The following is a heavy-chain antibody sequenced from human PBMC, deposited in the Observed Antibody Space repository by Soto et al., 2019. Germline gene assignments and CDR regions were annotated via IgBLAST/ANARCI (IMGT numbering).Heavy chain of an antibody. V-gene: IGHV3-23*01. D-gene: IGHD6-13*01. CDR3: ARGPSGYISSWYYFDY. CDR2: ISGIGGST. J-gene: IGHJ4*02. CDR1: GFTFTDYA. Sequence: GGSLRLSCAASGFTFTDYALSWARQAPGKGLEWVATISGIGGSTYLADSVKGRLSSSRDNSKNTVSLLMNSLRAEDTAVYFCARGPSGYISSWYYFDYWGRGT.